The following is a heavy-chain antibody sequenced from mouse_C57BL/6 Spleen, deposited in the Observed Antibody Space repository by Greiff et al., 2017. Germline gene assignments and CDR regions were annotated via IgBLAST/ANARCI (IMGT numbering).Heavy chain of an antibody. J-gene: IGHJ4*01. CDR1: GFTFSDYG. D-gene: IGHD1-1*01. V-gene: IGHV5-17*01. CDR3: ARGGTLRAMDY. CDR2: ISSGSSTI. Sequence: EVKVVESGGGLVKPGGSLKLSCAASGFTFSDYGMHWVRQAPEKGLEWVAYISSGSSTIYYADKVKGRFTISRDNAKNTLFLQMTSLRSEDTAMYYCARGGTLRAMDYWGQGTSGTVSS.